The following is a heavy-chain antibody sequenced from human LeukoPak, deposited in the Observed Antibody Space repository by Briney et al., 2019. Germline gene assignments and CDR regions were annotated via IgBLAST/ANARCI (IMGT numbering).Heavy chain of an antibody. CDR2: IIPIFGTA. V-gene: IGHV1-69*13. CDR1: GGTFSSYA. J-gene: IGHJ4*02. Sequence: SVKVSCKASGGTFSSYANSWVRQAPGQGLEWMGGIIPIFGTANYAQKFQGRVMITADESTSTAYMELSSLRSEDTAVYYCARARRWELLYYFDYWGQGTLVTVSS. CDR3: ARARRWELLYYFDY. D-gene: IGHD1-26*01.